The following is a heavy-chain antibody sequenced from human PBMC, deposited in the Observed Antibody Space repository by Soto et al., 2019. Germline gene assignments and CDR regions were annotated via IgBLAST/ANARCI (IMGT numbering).Heavy chain of an antibody. CDR1: GFVFSSYA. CDR3: AKTTDGWFSAFEI. J-gene: IGHJ3*02. CDR2: ISGSGTTA. V-gene: IGHV3-23*01. Sequence: PGGSLRLSCAASGFVFSSYAMSWVRQAPGKGLEWVPAISGSGTTAYYADSVKGRFIFSRDNPKNTMYLQMNSLRAEDTAVYFCAKTTDGWFSAFEIWGQGTVVTVSS. D-gene: IGHD6-19*01.